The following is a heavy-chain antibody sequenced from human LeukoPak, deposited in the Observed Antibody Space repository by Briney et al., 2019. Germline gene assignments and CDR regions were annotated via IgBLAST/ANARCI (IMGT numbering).Heavy chain of an antibody. D-gene: IGHD2-8*02. CDR3: RPKDSTYAGGD. CDR1: GFTFSSYS. CDR2: ISSSSSYI. V-gene: IGHV3-21*01. J-gene: IGHJ4*02. Sequence: PGGSLRLSCAASGFTFSSYSMNWVRQAPGKGLEWVSSISSSSSYIYYADPVKGRFTISRDNAKNSLYLQMNSLRAEDTAVYYCRPKDSTYAGGDWGQGTLVTVSS.